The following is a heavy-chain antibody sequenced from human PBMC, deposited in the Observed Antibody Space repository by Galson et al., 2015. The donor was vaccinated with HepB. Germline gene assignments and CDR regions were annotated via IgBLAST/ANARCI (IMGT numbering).Heavy chain of an antibody. V-gene: IGHV3-21*01. CDR2: ISSSSTVI. CDR1: GFNFSSYT. CDR3: ARDPSSGWFFEY. Sequence: SLRLSCAASGFNFSSYTMSWVRQAPGERLEWVSSISSSSTVIYYTDSVKGRLTISRDNAKNLLYLHMNRVRAEDTAVYYCARDPSSGWFFEYWGQGTLVTVSS. J-gene: IGHJ4*02. D-gene: IGHD6-19*01.